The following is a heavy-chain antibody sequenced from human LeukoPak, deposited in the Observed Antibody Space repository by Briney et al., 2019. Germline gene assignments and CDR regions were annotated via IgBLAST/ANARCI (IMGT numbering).Heavy chain of an antibody. Sequence: PGGSLRLSSVASGFIFSSYTMSWVRQAPGKGLEWVSLVTTNGDNTYYADSVKGRFTISRDNSKNTLYLQMNNLRAEDTAVYYCAKGYYGTNGYSPFDYWGQGTLVTVSS. CDR3: AKGYYGTNGYSPFDY. J-gene: IGHJ4*02. CDR2: VTTNGDNT. V-gene: IGHV3-23*01. CDR1: GFIFSSYT. D-gene: IGHD3-10*01.